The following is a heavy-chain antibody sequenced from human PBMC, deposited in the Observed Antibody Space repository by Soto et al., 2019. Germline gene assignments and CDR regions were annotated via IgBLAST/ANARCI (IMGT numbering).Heavy chain of an antibody. D-gene: IGHD3-3*01. Sequence: PGGSLRLSCAASGFTFSSYSMNWVRQAPGKGLEWVSSISSSSSYIYYADSVKGRFTISRDNAKNSLYLQMNSLRAEDTAVYYCARDRAIFGVPPYLAYYYYGMDVWGQGTTVTVSS. CDR2: ISSSSSYI. V-gene: IGHV3-21*01. CDR3: ARDRAIFGVPPYLAYYYYGMDV. J-gene: IGHJ6*02. CDR1: GFTFSSYS.